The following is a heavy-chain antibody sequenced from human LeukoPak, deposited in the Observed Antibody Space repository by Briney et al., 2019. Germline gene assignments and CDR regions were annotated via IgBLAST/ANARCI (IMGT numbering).Heavy chain of an antibody. Sequence: GGSLRLSCAASGFTFSSSGMSWARQAPGKGLEWVSAISGSGDSTYYADSVKGRFTISRDNSKNTLYLQMNSLRAEDTAVYYCAKEIYLGSGSYFDYWGQGTLVTVSS. D-gene: IGHD3-10*01. CDR3: AKEIYLGSGSYFDY. V-gene: IGHV3-23*01. J-gene: IGHJ4*02. CDR1: GFTFSSSG. CDR2: ISGSGDST.